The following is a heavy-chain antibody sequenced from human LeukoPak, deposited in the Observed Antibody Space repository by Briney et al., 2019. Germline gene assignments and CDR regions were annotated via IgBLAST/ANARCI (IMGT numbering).Heavy chain of an antibody. CDR1: GFIFDDYG. CDR3: ARGGYSGPSDN. CDR2: INWNGGST. V-gene: IGHV3-20*04. Sequence: GGSLRLSCAASGFIFDDYGMSWVRQAPGKGLEWVSGINWNGGSTGYVDSVKGRFTISRDNAKNSLYLQMNSLRAEDTALYYCARGGYSGPSDNRGQGTMVTVSS. D-gene: IGHD5-12*01. J-gene: IGHJ3*02.